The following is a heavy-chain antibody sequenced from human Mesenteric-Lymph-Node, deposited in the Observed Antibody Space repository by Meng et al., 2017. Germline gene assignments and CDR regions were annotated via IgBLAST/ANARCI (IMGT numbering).Heavy chain of an antibody. D-gene: IGHD2-21*02. CDR3: AKSSLHAGTLYFDS. J-gene: IGHJ4*02. V-gene: IGHV1-3*01. CDR2: VNAASGNT. Sequence: QVQLVQSGAEVKNPGASAKVSCKTSGYSFTTYGIHWVRQAPGQSLEWMEWVNAASGNTRYSQKFQDRVTINRDTSASSAYMEVSSLRSEDTAVYYCAKSSLHAGTLYFDSWGQGTLVTVSS. CDR1: GYSFTTYG.